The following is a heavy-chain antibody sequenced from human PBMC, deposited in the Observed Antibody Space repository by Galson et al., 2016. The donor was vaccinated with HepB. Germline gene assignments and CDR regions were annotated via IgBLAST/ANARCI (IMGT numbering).Heavy chain of an antibody. CDR2: ISGSGGST. D-gene: IGHD3-22*01. V-gene: IGHV3-23*01. Sequence: SLRLSCAASGFTFSNYAMSWVRQAPGKGLEWGSAISGSGGSTYYADSEQGRFTIPRDNAKNSLYLQMNSLREEDTAVYYCARDDRWYYYDSSGYYYGAFDMWGQGTMVAVSS. CDR3: ARDDRWYYYDSSGYYYGAFDM. J-gene: IGHJ3*02. CDR1: GFTFSNYA.